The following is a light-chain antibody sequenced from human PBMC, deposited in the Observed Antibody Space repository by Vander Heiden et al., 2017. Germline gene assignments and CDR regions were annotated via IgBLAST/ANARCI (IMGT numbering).Light chain of an antibody. CDR1: QSVLKTSNNKNY. J-gene: IGKJ1*01. V-gene: IGKV4-1*01. CDR3: HQYYTTPRT. CDR2: WAS. Sequence: DMVMTQSPDSLAVSLGERATINCKSSQSVLKTSNNKNYLSWYQVKPGQPPKLLIYWASTRESGVPGRFSGSESGTDFSLTISSLQAEDVAVYYCHQYYTTPRTFGQGTRLEI.